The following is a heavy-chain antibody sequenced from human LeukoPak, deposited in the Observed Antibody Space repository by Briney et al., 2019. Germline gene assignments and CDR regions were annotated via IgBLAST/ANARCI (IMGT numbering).Heavy chain of an antibody. CDR2: INHSGST. J-gene: IGHJ4*02. Sequence: PSETLSLTCAVYGGSFSGYYWSWIRQPPGKGLEWIGEINHSGSTNYNPSLKSRVTISVDTSKNQFSLKLSSVTAADTAVYYCARGKLWQWLVSGRVLCFDYWGQGTLVTVSS. D-gene: IGHD6-19*01. CDR3: ARGKLWQWLVSGRVLCFDY. V-gene: IGHV4-34*01. CDR1: GGSFSGYY.